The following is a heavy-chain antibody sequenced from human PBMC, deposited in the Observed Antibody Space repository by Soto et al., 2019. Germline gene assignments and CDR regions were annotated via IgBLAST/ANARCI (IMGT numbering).Heavy chain of an antibody. CDR2: ISISGDRT. J-gene: IGHJ4*02. Sequence: XGSLRLSCVTSGFTLNTFCMSWVRRAPGKGLEWVSAISISGDRTYYADSVKGRFFISRDNSNNTLFLRVSSLRVEDTATYYCAKAGSSGWRKYFDNWGQGTPVTVSS. V-gene: IGHV3-23*01. D-gene: IGHD6-19*01. CDR3: AKAGSSGWRKYFDN. CDR1: GFTLNTFC.